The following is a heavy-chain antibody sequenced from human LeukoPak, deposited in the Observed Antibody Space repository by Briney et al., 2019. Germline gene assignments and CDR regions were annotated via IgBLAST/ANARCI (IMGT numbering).Heavy chain of an antibody. Sequence: ESGPTLVNPTQTLTLTCTFSGFSLSTSGMRVSWIRQPPGKALEWLARIDWDDDKFYSTSLKTRPTISKDTSKNQVVLTMTNMDPVDTATYYCARMSRGVAAAGYYFDYWSQGTLVTVSS. D-gene: IGHD6-13*01. CDR2: IDWDDDK. J-gene: IGHJ4*02. CDR3: ARMSRGVAAAGYYFDY. CDR1: GFSLSTSGMR. V-gene: IGHV2-70*04.